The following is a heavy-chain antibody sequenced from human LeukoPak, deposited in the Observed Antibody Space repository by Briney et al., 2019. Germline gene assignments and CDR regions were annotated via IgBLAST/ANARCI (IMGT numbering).Heavy chain of an antibody. CDR2: MNPNSGNT. V-gene: IGHV1-8*01. J-gene: IGHJ6*02. CDR3: ASSGLYSSSSWYYYYGMDV. CDR1: GYTFTSYD. D-gene: IGHD6-6*01. Sequence: GASVKVSCKASGYTFTSYDINWVRQATGQGLEWMGWMNPNSGNTGYAQKFQGRVTMTRNTSISTAYMELSSLRSEDTAVYYCASSGLYSSSSWYYYYGMDVWGQGTTVTVSS.